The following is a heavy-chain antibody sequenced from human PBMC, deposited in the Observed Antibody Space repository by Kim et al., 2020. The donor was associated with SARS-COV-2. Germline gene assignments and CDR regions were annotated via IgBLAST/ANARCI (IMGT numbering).Heavy chain of an antibody. CDR1: GFTFGDYA. D-gene: IGHD3-22*01. CDR2: IRSKAYGGTT. J-gene: IGHJ4*02. V-gene: IGHV3-49*03. Sequence: GGSLRLSCTASGFTFGDYAMSWFRQAPGKGLEWVGFIRSKAYGGTTEYAASVKGRFTISRDDSKSIAYLQMNSLKTEDTAVYYCTRHWVGYYDSSGYSDYWGQGTLVTVSS. CDR3: TRHWVGYYDSSGYSDY.